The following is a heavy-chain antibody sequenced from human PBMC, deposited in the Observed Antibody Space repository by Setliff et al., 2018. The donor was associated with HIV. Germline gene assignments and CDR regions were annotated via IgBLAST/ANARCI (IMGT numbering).Heavy chain of an antibody. V-gene: IGHV4-38-2*02. J-gene: IGHJ4*02. CDR1: GYSISSGYY. Sequence: SETLSLTCAVSGYSISSGYYWGWIRQPPGKGLEWIGRIYTSGSTNYNPSLKSRVTISVDTSKNQFSLKLSSVTAADTAVYYCARDNTRYYGSGNGGFDYWGQGTLVTVSS. CDR2: IYTSGST. CDR3: ARDNTRYYGSGNGGFDY. D-gene: IGHD3-10*01.